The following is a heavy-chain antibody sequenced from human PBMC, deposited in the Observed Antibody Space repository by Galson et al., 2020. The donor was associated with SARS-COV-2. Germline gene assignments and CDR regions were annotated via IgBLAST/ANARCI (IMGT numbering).Heavy chain of an antibody. J-gene: IGHJ4*02. Sequence: ASETLSLTCTVSGDSISSSTYYWGWIRQPPGKGLEWLGSIFHSGRTFYNPSLKRRVTISVDTSKNQFSLRLSSVTAADTAVYYCASIRYYDSSGYYYLFDYWGQGTLVTVSS. V-gene: IGHV4-39*07. CDR3: ASIRYYDSSGYYYLFDY. D-gene: IGHD3-22*01. CDR2: IFHSGRT. CDR1: GDSISSSTYY.